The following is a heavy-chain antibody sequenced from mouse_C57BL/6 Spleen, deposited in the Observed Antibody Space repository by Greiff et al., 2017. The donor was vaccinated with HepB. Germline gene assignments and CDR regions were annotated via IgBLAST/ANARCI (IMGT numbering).Heavy chain of an antibody. CDR3: ARPTGTWFAY. CDR1: GFTFSDYG. J-gene: IGHJ3*01. Sequence: EVKLVESGGGLVKPGGSLKLSCAASGFTFSDYGMHWVRQAPEKGLEWVAYISSGSSTIYYADTVKGRFTISRDNAKNTLFLQMNSLRSEDTAMYYCARPTGTWFAYWGQGTLVTVSA. D-gene: IGHD4-1*02. CDR2: ISSGSSTI. V-gene: IGHV5-17*01.